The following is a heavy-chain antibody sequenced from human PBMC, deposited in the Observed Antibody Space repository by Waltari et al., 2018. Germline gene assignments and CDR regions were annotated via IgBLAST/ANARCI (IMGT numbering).Heavy chain of an antibody. J-gene: IGHJ4*02. CDR2: ISWNSGSI. Sequence: EVQLVESGGGLVQPGRSLRLSCAASGFTFDDYAMHWVRQAPGKGLEWVSGISWNSGSIGYADSVKGRFTISRDNAKNSLYLQMNSLRAEDTALYYCAKDVGSSSWYDYWGQGTLVTVSS. V-gene: IGHV3-9*01. CDR1: GFTFDDYA. D-gene: IGHD6-13*01. CDR3: AKDVGSSSWYDY.